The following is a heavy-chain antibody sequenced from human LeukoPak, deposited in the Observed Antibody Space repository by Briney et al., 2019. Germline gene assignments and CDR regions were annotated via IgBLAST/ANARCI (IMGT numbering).Heavy chain of an antibody. CDR1: GGSISSGSYY. CDR3: ARVSKLDYDDHVGSYRHVDL. D-gene: IGHD4-17*01. J-gene: IGHJ2*01. CDR2: IYASGST. V-gene: IGHV4-61*02. Sequence: SQTLSLTRTVSGGSISSGSYYWSWIRQPAGKGLEWIGRIYASGSTNYDPSLKSRVTISVDTSKNQFSLKLSSVTAADTAVYYCARVSKLDYDDHVGSYRHVDLWGRGTLVTVSS.